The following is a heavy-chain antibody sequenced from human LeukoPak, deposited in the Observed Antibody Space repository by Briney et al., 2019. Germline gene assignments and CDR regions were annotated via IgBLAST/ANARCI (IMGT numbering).Heavy chain of an antibody. CDR3: ARDGGYCGGDCYSD. V-gene: IGHV3-53*01. J-gene: IGHJ4*02. D-gene: IGHD2-21*02. CDR1: GFTFSSYA. CDR2: IYSGGST. Sequence: GGSLRLSCAASGFTFSSYAMGWVRQAPGKGLEWVSVIYSGGSTYYADSVKGRFTISRDNSKNTLYLQMNSLRAEDTAVYYCARDGGYCGGDCYSDWGQGTLVTVSS.